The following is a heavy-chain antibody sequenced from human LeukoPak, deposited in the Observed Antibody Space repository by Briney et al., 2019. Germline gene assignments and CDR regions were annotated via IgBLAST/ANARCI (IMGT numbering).Heavy chain of an antibody. CDR3: ATKAPGTSGAFDN. V-gene: IGHV3-23*01. Sequence: GGSLRLSCAGSGLTFNTYDMSWLRQAPGKGLEWVSGFINLNGRTYYADSVKGRFTIFSDNSENRVTLQMSSLSAEDTAVYYCATKAPGTSGAFDNWGHGITVTVSS. CDR1: GLTFNTYD. J-gene: IGHJ3*02. CDR2: FINLNGRT. D-gene: IGHD3-10*01.